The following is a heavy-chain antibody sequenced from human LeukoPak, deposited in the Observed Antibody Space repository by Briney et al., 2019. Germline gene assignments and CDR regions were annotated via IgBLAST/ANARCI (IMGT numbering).Heavy chain of an antibody. D-gene: IGHD3-3*01. CDR3: ARGPHKRTYDRDNWFDP. V-gene: IGHV1-46*01. J-gene: IGHJ5*02. Sequence: ASVKVSGKASGYTFSNYYMYWVRQAPGQGLEWMGLINPSGGSTNYAQKFQGRVTMTRDMSTSTVYMELSSLRSEDTAVFYCARGPHKRTYDRDNWFDPWGQGTLVTVSS. CDR2: INPSGGST. CDR1: GYTFSNYY.